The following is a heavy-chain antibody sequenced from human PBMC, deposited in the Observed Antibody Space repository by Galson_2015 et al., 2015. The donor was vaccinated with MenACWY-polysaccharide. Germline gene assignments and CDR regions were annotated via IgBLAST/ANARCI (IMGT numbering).Heavy chain of an antibody. CDR3: AGLAAGPPLGGFDP. CDR1: GGSISSYK. J-gene: IGHJ5*02. CDR2: MSYSGFS. D-gene: IGHD6-19*01. V-gene: IGHV4-59*01. Sequence: SETLSLTCSVSGGSISSYKWIWIRQSPERGLEWIGYMSYSGFSNYNPSLRSRATILVDTSKKQISLKLSSVAAADTAVYYCAGLAAGPPLGGFDPGGKEIWVPVPS.